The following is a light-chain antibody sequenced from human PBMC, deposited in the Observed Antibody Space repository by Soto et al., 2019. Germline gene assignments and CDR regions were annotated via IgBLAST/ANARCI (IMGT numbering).Light chain of an antibody. J-gene: IGLJ2*01. Sequence: QSVLTQPPSMSGAPGQRVTISCTGSSSNIGAGYDIHWYQQFPGRAPKLLIYGNNNRPSGVPDRFSGSKSGTSVSLAITGLQAEDEANYYFQSYDTSLSALVFGGGTKLTVL. CDR2: GNN. CDR3: QSYDTSLSALV. V-gene: IGLV1-40*01. CDR1: SSNIGAGYD.